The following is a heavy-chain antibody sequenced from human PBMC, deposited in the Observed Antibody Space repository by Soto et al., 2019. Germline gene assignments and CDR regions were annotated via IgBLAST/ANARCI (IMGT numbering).Heavy chain of an antibody. D-gene: IGHD2-15*01. V-gene: IGHV3-48*03. J-gene: IGHJ5*02. Sequence: QPGGSLRLSCAASGFTFSSSEMNWVRQAPGKGLEWVAYISSSGGTVYYPDSVEGRFTISRDNARNSLYLQMSSLRAEDTAIYYCTNDGGVWWLPSXGQGAMVTVS. CDR1: GFTFSSSE. CDR2: ISSSGGTV. CDR3: TNDGGVWWLPS.